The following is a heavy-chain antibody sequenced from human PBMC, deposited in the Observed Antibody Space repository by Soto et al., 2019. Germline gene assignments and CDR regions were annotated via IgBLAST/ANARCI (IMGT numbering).Heavy chain of an antibody. Sequence: QVQLVQSGAEVKKPGSSVKVSCKASGDTFSRHTISWVRQAPGQGLEWMGRIIPILGIANNAQMFQGRVTITTDKSTRTAYKDLSSLRTEETAVYYCARVAEMGTVTKGYYYYMDVWGKGTTVTVSS. CDR1: GDTFSRHT. CDR2: IIPILGIA. V-gene: IGHV1-69*02. J-gene: IGHJ6*03. D-gene: IGHD4-17*01. CDR3: ARVAEMGTVTKGYYYYMDV.